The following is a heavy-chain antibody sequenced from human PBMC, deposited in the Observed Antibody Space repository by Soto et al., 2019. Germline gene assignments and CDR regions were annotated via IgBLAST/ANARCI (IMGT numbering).Heavy chain of an antibody. D-gene: IGHD3-22*01. CDR2: ISSSSSTI. J-gene: IGHJ4*02. CDR3: ARSTLRYYSDTSGYHFDH. Sequence: GGSLRLSCAASGFTFSSYSMNWVRQAPGKGLEWVSYISSSSSTIYYADSVKGRFTISRDNAKNSLYLQMNGLRAEDTAVYYCARSTLRYYSDTSGYHFDHWGQGTLVTVSS. V-gene: IGHV3-48*01. CDR1: GFTFSSYS.